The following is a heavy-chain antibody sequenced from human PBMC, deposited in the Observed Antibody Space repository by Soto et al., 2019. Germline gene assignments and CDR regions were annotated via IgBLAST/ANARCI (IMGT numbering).Heavy chain of an antibody. J-gene: IGHJ6*02. V-gene: IGHV3-48*01. CDR2: ISDSSSTI. CDR3: AKQAQHITGYSSSWYDLYGMDV. D-gene: IGHD6-13*01. CDR1: GFTFSTYN. Sequence: HPGGSLRLSFATSGFTFSTYNMNWVRQAPGKGLEWVSYISDSSSTIHYADSVKGRFTISRDNAKNTLYLQMNSLRVEDTAVYYCAKQAQHITGYSSSWYDLYGMDVWGQGT.